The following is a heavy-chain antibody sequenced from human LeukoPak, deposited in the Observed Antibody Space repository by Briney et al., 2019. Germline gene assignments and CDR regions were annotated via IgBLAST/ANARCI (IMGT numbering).Heavy chain of an antibody. CDR1: GFTFSSYG. J-gene: IGHJ6*02. CDR2: ISYDGSNK. V-gene: IGHV3-30*18. CDR3: ANGFHYYDSSGYSGMDV. D-gene: IGHD3-22*01. Sequence: AGGSLRLSCAASGFTFSSYGMHWVRQAPGKGLEWVAVISYDGSNKYYADSVKGRFTISRDNSKNTLYLQMNSLRAEDTAVYYCANGFHYYDSSGYSGMDVWGQGTTVTVSS.